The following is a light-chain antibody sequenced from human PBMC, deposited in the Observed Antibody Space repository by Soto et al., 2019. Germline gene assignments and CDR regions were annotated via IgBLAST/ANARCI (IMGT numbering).Light chain of an antibody. V-gene: IGKV3-20*01. CDR3: QHYGGSPRT. CDR2: GVS. Sequence: EIVLTQSPGTLSLFPGERATLSCRASQTITSTHSAWYQQKPGQSPSLLIYGVSNRPSGFPDRFSGSGTETDFTLIIGGVEPDGLAVYYCQHYGGSPRTFGQGTKVEI. J-gene: IGKJ1*01. CDR1: QTITSTH.